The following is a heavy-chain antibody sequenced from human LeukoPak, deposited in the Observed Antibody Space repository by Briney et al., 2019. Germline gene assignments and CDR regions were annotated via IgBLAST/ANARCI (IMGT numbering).Heavy chain of an antibody. CDR1: GFTFSSYG. CDR3: AKDEVSSGSYYYYYYMDV. D-gene: IGHD3-22*01. CDR2: IRYDGSNK. Sequence: PGGSLRLSCAASGFTFSSYGMHWVRQAPGKGLGWVAFIRYDGSNKYYADSVKGRFTISRDNSKNTLYLQMNSLRAEDTGVYYCAKDEVSSGSYYYYYYMDVWGKGTTVTISS. J-gene: IGHJ6*03. V-gene: IGHV3-30*02.